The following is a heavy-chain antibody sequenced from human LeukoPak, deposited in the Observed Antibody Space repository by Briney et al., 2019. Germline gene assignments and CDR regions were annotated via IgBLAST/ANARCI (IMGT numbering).Heavy chain of an antibody. J-gene: IGHJ4*02. CDR3: ATLVGYGSFFDY. V-gene: IGHV5-51*01. CDR1: GYSFTTYW. Sequence: GQSLKISCTGSGYSFTTYWTGWVRHVPGKGLEYMGIIYPGDSDTRYSPSFQGQVTISADKSISTAYLQWSSLKASDTAMYYCATLVGYGSFFDYWGQGTLVTVSS. CDR2: IYPGDSDT. D-gene: IGHD3-10*01.